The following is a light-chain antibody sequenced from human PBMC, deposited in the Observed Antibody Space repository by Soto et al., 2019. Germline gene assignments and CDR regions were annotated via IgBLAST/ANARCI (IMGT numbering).Light chain of an antibody. J-gene: IGKJ1*01. V-gene: IGKV3-20*01. CDR3: QQYRSSRWT. CDR2: GAS. CDR1: QSVSSSY. Sequence: ESGLTQSPGTLSLSPGERATLSCRASQSVSSSYLAWYQQNRGQAPRLLIYGASSRAPGIPDRFGGSGSGTDFTLTISRLEPEDFAVYYRQQYRSSRWTFGPGTKADIK.